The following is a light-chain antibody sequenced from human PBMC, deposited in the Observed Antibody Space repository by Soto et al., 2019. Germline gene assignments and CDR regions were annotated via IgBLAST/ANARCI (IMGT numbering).Light chain of an antibody. CDR1: QNINSNY. Sequence: EIVLTQPPGTLSLSPGERASLSCSATQNINSNYLAWYQQRPGQAPRLLIYGASSRATGIPDSFSGNGSGTDFTLTISRLEPEDFAVYYCQQYAGSRWTFGQGTKVDIK. V-gene: IGKV3-20*01. CDR2: GAS. J-gene: IGKJ1*01. CDR3: QQYAGSRWT.